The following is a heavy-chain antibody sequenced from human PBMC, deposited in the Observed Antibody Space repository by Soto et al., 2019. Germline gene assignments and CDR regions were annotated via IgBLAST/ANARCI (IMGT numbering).Heavy chain of an antibody. CDR2: IDPSDSYT. D-gene: IGHD6-13*01. V-gene: IGHV5-10-1*01. CDR3: ARLSSPRGGYYYYGMDV. Sequence: GESLKISCKGSGYSFTSYWISWVRQMPGKGLEWMGRIDPSDSYTNYSPSFQGHVTISADKSISTAYLQWSSLKASDTAMYYCARLSSPRGGYYYYGMDVWGHGTTVTCSS. CDR1: GYSFTSYW. J-gene: IGHJ6*02.